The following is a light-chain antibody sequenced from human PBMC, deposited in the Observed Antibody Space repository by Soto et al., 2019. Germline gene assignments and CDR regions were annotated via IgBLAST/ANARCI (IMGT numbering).Light chain of an antibody. Sequence: DIQMTQSPSARSASVGDRVTITCRASQAISHYLAWFHQRPGEVPKRLIYGASTLQSGVPSRFSGSGSGTEFTLTISSLQPEDFGTYYCLQHNTYPLSFGGGTQVE. V-gene: IGKV1-17*03. CDR3: LQHNTYPLS. J-gene: IGKJ4*01. CDR2: GAS. CDR1: QAISHY.